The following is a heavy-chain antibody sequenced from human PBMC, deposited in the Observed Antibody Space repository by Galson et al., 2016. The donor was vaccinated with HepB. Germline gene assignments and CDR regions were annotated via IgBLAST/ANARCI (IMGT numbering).Heavy chain of an antibody. CDR3: AREVQYFSSSSCSFAFGI. V-gene: IGHV4-31*03. CDR2: VYYPGTT. Sequence: TLSLTCTVSGGSISSGSYYWNWIRQHPGKGLEYIGYVYYPGTTYYNPSLKSRVTMSVDTPKSQFSLNLNSVAAADTAVYYCAREVQYFSSSSCSFAFGIWGQGTMVTVSS. CDR1: GGSISSGSYY. J-gene: IGHJ3*02. D-gene: IGHD2-2*01.